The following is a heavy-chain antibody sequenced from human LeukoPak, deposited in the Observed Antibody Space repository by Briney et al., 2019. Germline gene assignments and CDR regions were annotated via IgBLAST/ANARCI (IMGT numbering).Heavy chain of an antibody. J-gene: IGHJ4*02. V-gene: IGHV3-11*01. Sequence: GGSLRLSCAASGFTFSRFYTSWVRQTPGKALEWISYIPTSGISVQYADSVRGRFTASRDDAKNSLDLQMDSLRVEDTAVYYCTRAEGLGPGAHFDQWGQGALVIVSS. CDR1: GFTFSRFY. CDR2: IPTSGISV. CDR3: TRAEGLGPGAHFDQ.